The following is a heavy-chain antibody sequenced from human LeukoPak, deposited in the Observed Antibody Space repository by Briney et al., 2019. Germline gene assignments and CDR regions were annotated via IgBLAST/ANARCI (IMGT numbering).Heavy chain of an antibody. CDR1: GYTFTDYY. CDR2: VDPEDGET. CDR3: ATGRATGASDAFDI. J-gene: IGHJ3*02. V-gene: IGHV1-69-2*01. D-gene: IGHD5-24*01. Sequence: APVKISCKASGYTFTDYYMHWVQQAPGKGLEWMGRVDPEDGETIYAEKFQGRVTITADTSTDTAYMELSSLRSEDTAVYYCATGRATGASDAFDIWGQGTMVTVSS.